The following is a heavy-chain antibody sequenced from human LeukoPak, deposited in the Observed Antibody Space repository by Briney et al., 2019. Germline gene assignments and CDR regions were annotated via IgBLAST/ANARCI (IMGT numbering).Heavy chain of an antibody. D-gene: IGHD3-16*01. J-gene: IGHJ5*02. CDR3: ARDQAPRMITFGGPRRWFDP. CDR1: GYTFTGYY. V-gene: IGHV1-2*02. Sequence: ASVKASCKASGYTFTGYYIHWVRQAPGQGLEWMGWINPNSGGTNYAQKFQGRVTMTRDTSISTAYMELSRLRSDDTAVYYCARDQAPRMITFGGPRRWFDPWGQGTLVTVSS. CDR2: INPNSGGT.